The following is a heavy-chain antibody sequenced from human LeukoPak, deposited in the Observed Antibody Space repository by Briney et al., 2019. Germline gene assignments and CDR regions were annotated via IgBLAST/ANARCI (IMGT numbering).Heavy chain of an antibody. Sequence: GGSLRLSCAASGFTFSTYWMHWVRQAPGKGLVWVSRIKSDGSSTNYADSVKGRFTISRDNAKNTLYLQMNSLRAEDTAVYYCARDGMYGSSSYYYSMDVWGKGTTVTVSS. CDR3: ARDGMYGSSSYYYSMDV. D-gene: IGHD6-6*01. CDR2: IKSDGSST. CDR1: GFTFSTYW. J-gene: IGHJ6*03. V-gene: IGHV3-74*01.